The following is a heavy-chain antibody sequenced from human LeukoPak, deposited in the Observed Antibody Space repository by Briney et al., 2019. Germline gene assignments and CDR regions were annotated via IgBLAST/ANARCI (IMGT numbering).Heavy chain of an antibody. V-gene: IGHV1-69*05. Sequence: SVKVPCKASEGTFSSYAISWVRQAPGQGLEWMGRIIPIFGTANYAQKFQGRVTITTDESTSTAYMELSSLRSEDTAVYYCARGPIYSGSYYGHWGQGTLVTVSS. D-gene: IGHD1-26*01. CDR3: ARGPIYSGSYYGH. CDR2: IIPIFGTA. J-gene: IGHJ4*02. CDR1: EGTFSSYA.